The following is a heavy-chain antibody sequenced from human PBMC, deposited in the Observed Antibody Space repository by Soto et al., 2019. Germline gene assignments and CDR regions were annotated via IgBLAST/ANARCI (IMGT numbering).Heavy chain of an antibody. CDR1: GFTFSSYG. J-gene: IGHJ4*02. Sequence: GGSLRLSCAASGFTFSSYGMHWVRQAPGKGLEWVAVISYDGSNKYYADSVKGRFTISRDNSKNTLYLQMNSLRAEDTAVYYCAKDEAGYGDNHLPSHGWGQGTLVTVSS. D-gene: IGHD4-17*01. CDR2: ISYDGSNK. V-gene: IGHV3-30*18. CDR3: AKDEAGYGDNHLPSHG.